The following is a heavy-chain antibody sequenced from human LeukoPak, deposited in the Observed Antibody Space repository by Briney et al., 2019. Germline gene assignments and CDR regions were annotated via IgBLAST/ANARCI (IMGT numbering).Heavy chain of an antibody. J-gene: IGHJ6*03. CDR1: GFTFNTYA. D-gene: IGHD1-26*01. Sequence: GGSLRLSCVASGFTFNTYAMSWVRQAPGKGLDWVSTISNSGGDTYYADSVKGRFTISRDNSKNTLYLQLNSLRAEDTAVYYCARTKVVGATDGVSYYYYMDVWGKGTTVTVSS. CDR2: ISNSGGDT. V-gene: IGHV3-23*01. CDR3: ARTKVVGATDGVSYYYYMDV.